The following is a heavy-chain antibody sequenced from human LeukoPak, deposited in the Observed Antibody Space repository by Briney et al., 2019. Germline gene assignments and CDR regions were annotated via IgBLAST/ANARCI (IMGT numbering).Heavy chain of an antibody. D-gene: IGHD1-26*01. CDR2: IKQDGSEK. CDR1: GFTFSSYW. CDR3: ARRLRKLRPVDLDY. V-gene: IGHV3-7*01. J-gene: IGHJ4*02. Sequence: GGSLRLSCAASGFTFSSYWMSWVRQAPGKGLEWVANIKQDGSEKYYVDSVKGRFTISRDNAKNSLYLQMNSLRAEDTAVYYCARRLRKLRPVDLDYWGQGTLVTVSS.